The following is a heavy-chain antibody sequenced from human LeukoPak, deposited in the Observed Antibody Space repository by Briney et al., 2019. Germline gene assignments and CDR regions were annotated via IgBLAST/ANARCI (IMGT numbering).Heavy chain of an antibody. Sequence: SQTLSLTCGLCGDTVYQNRDTWHWIRQSPSRGLEWLGRTYYRSKWYNDYAVSVKSRLTINPDTSKNQFSLQLDSVTPEDTAVYYCARGGYGITVSQFDYWGQGTLVTVSS. CDR1: GDTVYQNRDT. D-gene: IGHD5-18*01. CDR2: TYYRSKWYN. V-gene: IGHV6-1*01. CDR3: ARGGYGITVSQFDY. J-gene: IGHJ4*02.